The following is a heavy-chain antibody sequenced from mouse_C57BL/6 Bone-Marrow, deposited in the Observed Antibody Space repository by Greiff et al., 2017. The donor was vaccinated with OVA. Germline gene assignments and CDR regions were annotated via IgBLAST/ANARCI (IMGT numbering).Heavy chain of an antibody. CDR1: GFTFSSYT. V-gene: IGHV5-9*01. CDR2: ISGGGGNT. J-gene: IGHJ3*01. CDR3: ARQGRFAY. Sequence: EVKVVESGGGLVKPGGSLKLSCAASGFTFSSYTMSWVRQTPEKRLEWVATISGGGGNTYYPDSVKGRFTISRDNAKNTLYLQMSSLRSEDTALYYCARQGRFAYWGQGTLVTVSA.